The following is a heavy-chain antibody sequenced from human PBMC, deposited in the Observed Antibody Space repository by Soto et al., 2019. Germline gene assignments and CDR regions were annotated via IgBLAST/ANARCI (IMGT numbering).Heavy chain of an antibody. CDR2: ISYDGSNK. V-gene: IGHV3-30*18. D-gene: IGHD6-6*01. Sequence: QVQLVESGGGVVQPGRSLRLSCAASGFTFSSYGMHWVRQAPGKGLEWVAVISYDGSNKYYADSVKGRFTISRDNSKNTRYLQINSLIAEATAVYYCAQAQYGSSEPLYAYYGMDVWGQGTTVTVSS. CDR1: GFTFSSYG. J-gene: IGHJ6*02. CDR3: AQAQYGSSEPLYAYYGMDV.